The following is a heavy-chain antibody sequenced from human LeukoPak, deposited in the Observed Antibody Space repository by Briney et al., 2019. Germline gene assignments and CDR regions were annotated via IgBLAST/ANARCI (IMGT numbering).Heavy chain of an antibody. V-gene: IGHV3-30*18. J-gene: IGHJ4*02. Sequence: PGRSLRLSCAASGFTFSSYGMHWVRQAPGKGLEWVAVISYDGSNKYYADSVKGRFTISRDNSKNTLYLQMNSLRAEDTAVYYCAKQRGNRGEYFDYWGQGTLVTVSS. CDR3: AKQRGNRGEYFDY. CDR1: GFTFSSYG. D-gene: IGHD4-23*01. CDR2: ISYDGSNK.